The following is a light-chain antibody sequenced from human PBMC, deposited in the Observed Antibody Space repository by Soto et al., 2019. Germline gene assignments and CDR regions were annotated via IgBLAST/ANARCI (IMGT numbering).Light chain of an antibody. CDR3: QHYNSYSEA. CDR1: QSVSSN. J-gene: IGKJ1*01. Sequence: IVMTQSPGTLSVSPWERATLSCRASQSVSSNLAWYQQKTGQAPRLLIYGASTRATGIPARFSGSGSGTEFTLTISSLQPDDFATYYCQHYNSYSEAFGQGTKVDIK. V-gene: IGKV3-15*01. CDR2: GAS.